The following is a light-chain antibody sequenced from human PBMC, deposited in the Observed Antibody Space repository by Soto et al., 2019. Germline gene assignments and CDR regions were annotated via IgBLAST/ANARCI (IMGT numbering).Light chain of an antibody. J-gene: IGLJ2*01. CDR3: TVWDDSLRSRL. V-gene: IGLV1-47*01. CDR1: SSNIESNY. CDR2: RNN. Sequence: QLVLTQPPSASGTPGQRVTISCSGSSSNIESNYVYWYQQLPGTAPRLLIYRNNQRPSGVPDRFSGSKSGTSASLAISALRSEDEADYYCTVWDDSLRSRLFGGGTKVTVL.